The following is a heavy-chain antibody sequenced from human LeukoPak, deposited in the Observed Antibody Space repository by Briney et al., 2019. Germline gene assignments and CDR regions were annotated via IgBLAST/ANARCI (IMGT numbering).Heavy chain of an antibody. D-gene: IGHD3-10*01. CDR1: GFTFSSFW. Sequence: PGGSLRLSWVASGFTFSSFWMHWVRQAPGKGLLWVSRINRDGSSTTYADSVKGRFTISRDNAKNTLYLQMNSLRADDAAVYYCATETAVSGGIFFDYWGQGTLVTVSS. V-gene: IGHV3-74*01. CDR3: ATETAVSGGIFFDY. CDR2: INRDGSST. J-gene: IGHJ4*02.